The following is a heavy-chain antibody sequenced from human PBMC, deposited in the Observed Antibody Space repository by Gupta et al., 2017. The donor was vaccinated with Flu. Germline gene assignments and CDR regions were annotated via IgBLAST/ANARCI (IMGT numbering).Heavy chain of an antibody. D-gene: IGHD3-16*01. Sequence: QVQLVESGGGVVQPGRSLRLSCAASGFTFGSYAMHWVRQAPGKGLEWVAVISYDVSKKYYADSVKGRFTISRENSKKNMYLQMNSLRAEDTAVDDCARTYSFDYWGQGTLVTVSS. J-gene: IGHJ4*02. CDR1: GFTFGSYA. CDR2: ISYDVSKK. CDR3: ARTYSFDY. V-gene: IGHV3-30-3*01.